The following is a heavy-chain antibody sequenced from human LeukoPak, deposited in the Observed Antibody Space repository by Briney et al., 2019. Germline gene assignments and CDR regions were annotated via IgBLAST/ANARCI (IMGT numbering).Heavy chain of an antibody. CDR2: INPSGGST. CDR3: ARDLGGGSSGYYYDDY. Sequence: ASVKVSCKASGYTLTSYYLHWVRQAPGQGLEWMAIINPSGGSTSHAQKFQGRVTMTTDTSTSTAYMELRSLRSDDTAVYYCARDLGGGSSGYYYDDYWGQGTLVTVSS. V-gene: IGHV1-46*01. J-gene: IGHJ4*02. CDR1: GYTLTSYY. D-gene: IGHD3-22*01.